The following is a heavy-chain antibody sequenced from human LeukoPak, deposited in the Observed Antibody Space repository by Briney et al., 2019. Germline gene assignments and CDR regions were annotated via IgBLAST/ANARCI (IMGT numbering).Heavy chain of an antibody. CDR2: ISAYNGNT. CDR3: AREDLAAAGTDY. CDR1: RYTFTNYG. D-gene: IGHD6-13*01. Sequence: ASVKVPCKASRYTFTNYGVNWVRQAPGQGLEWMGWISAYNGNTNYAQKLQGRVTMTTDTSTSTAYMELRSLRSDDTAVYYCAREDLAAAGTDYWGQGTLVTVSS. V-gene: IGHV1-18*01. J-gene: IGHJ4*02.